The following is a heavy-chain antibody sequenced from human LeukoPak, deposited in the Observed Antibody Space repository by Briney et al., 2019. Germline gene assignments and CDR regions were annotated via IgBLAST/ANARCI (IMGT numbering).Heavy chain of an antibody. Sequence: SGTLSLTCAVSGGSISSSNWWSWVRQPPGKGLEWIGEIYHSGGTNYNPSLKSRVTISVDKSKNQFSLKLSSVTAADTAVYYCARWCSGGSCALLSDAFDIWGRGTMVTVSS. D-gene: IGHD2-15*01. CDR2: IYHSGGT. V-gene: IGHV4-4*02. J-gene: IGHJ3*02. CDR3: ARWCSGGSCALLSDAFDI. CDR1: GGSISSSNW.